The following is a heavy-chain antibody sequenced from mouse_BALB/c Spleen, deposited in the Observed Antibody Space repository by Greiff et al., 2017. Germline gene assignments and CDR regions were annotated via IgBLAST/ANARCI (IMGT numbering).Heavy chain of an antibody. CDR1: GYTFNSYY. Sequence: VKLMESGAELVKPGASVKLSCKASGYTFNSYYMYWVKQRPGQGLEWIGEINPSNGGTNFNEKFKSKATLTVDKSSSTAYMQLSSLTSEDSAVYYCTRATTVVARGFDYWGQGTTLTVSS. J-gene: IGHJ2*01. D-gene: IGHD1-1*01. CDR3: TRATTVVARGFDY. V-gene: IGHV1S81*02. CDR2: INPSNGGT.